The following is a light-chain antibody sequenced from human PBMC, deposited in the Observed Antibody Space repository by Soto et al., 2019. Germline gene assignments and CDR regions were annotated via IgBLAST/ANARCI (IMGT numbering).Light chain of an antibody. Sequence: DIQMTPSPSTLPASVGDRVTIAFRASQSICDSLAWYQQKPGKAPYLLISDVSSLERGVPSRFSGSGSGTEFTLTISSLQPEDFATYYCLQHNSYPLTFGRGTKVDIK. V-gene: IGKV1-5*01. J-gene: IGKJ4*01. CDR1: QSICDS. CDR2: DVS. CDR3: LQHNSYPLT.